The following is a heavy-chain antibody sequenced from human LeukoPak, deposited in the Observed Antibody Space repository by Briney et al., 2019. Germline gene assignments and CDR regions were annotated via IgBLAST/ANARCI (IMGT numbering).Heavy chain of an antibody. CDR1: GGSISSSSYY. CDR3: ARVFGGSYYDHYYYYMDV. Sequence: SETLSLTYTFSGGSISSSSYYWGWMRQPPGKGLESVGSVYYSGSTYSNSSLKSRVTISVDASKNQFSLKLRTVTAPDTAVYYCARVFGGSYYDHYYYYMDVWGKGTTVTVSS. D-gene: IGHD1-26*01. CDR2: VYYSGST. V-gene: IGHV4-39*07. J-gene: IGHJ6*03.